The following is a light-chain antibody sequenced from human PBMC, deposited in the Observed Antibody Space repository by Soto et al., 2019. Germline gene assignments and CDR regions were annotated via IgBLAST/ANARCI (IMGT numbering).Light chain of an antibody. CDR3: QKYNSAPLT. J-gene: IGKJ4*01. V-gene: IGKV1-27*01. Sequence: DIQMTQAPSALSASVGDRVTITCRAILPISNYLAWYQQKPGKVPNLLIYAEFTLQAWVPPRFSGSGSGTGCTRAISSLQPEEVAAYYCQKYNSAPLTFGGGTKVEIQ. CDR1: LPISNY. CDR2: AEF.